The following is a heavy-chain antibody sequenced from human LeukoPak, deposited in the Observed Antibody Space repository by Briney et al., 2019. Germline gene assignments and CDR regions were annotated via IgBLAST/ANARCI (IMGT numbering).Heavy chain of an antibody. D-gene: IGHD3-10*01. CDR1: GFTFSSYW. V-gene: IGHV3-74*01. CDR2: INSDGSST. Sequence: GGSLRLSCAASGFTFSSYWIHWIRQAPGKGLVWVSRINSDGSSTSYADSVKGRFTISRDNSRNTLYLQMNSLRAEDTAVYYCARVAHIWFGELLSYYYYMDVWGKGTTVTISS. J-gene: IGHJ6*03. CDR3: ARVAHIWFGELLSYYYYMDV.